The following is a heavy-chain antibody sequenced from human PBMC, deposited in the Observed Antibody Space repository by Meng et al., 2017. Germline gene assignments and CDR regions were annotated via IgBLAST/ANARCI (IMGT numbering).Heavy chain of an antibody. Sequence: QEEQVQCGAEVQKPGASVKVSCKASGYTFNGYYMHWVRQAPGQGLQWMGRINPNSGGTNYAQKFQGRVTMTRDTSISTAYMELSRLRSDDTAVYYCARNRGVDVWGSYSEFDPWGQGTLVTVSS. CDR2: INPNSGGT. D-gene: IGHD3-16*01. CDR1: GYTFNGYY. V-gene: IGHV1-2*06. CDR3: ARNRGVDVWGSYSEFDP. J-gene: IGHJ5*02.